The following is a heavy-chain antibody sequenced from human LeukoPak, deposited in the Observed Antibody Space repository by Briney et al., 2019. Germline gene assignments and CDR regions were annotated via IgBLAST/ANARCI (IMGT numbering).Heavy chain of an antibody. V-gene: IGHV3-74*01. CDR1: GFTFSSYW. J-gene: IGHJ4*02. CDR3: ARISPRYYYDSSGYVFDY. D-gene: IGHD3-22*01. CDR2: INSDGSST. Sequence: PGGSLRLSCAASGFTFSSYWMHWVRQAPGKGLVWVSRINSDGSSTSYADSVKGRFTISRDNAKNTLYLQMNSLRAEDTAVHYCARISPRYYYDSSGYVFDYWGQGTLVTVSS.